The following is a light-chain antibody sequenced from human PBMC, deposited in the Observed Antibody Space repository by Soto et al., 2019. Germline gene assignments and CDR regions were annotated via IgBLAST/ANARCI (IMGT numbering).Light chain of an antibody. V-gene: IGKV1-5*01. CDR1: QSLSEW. Sequence: ETVTITCRASQSLSEWLAWYQQKPGKAPKLLIYDASSLERGVPSRFSGSGSGTEFTLTISSLQPDDFAIYYCQQYTSYFWTSGQRTKVAIK. J-gene: IGKJ1*01. CDR3: QQYTSYFWT. CDR2: DAS.